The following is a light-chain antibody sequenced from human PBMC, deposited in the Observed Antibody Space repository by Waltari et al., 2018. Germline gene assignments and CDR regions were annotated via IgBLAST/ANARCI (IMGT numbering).Light chain of an antibody. Sequence: DIQMTQSPSSLSASVGDRVTITCRASQSISSYLNLYQQKPGKAPKLLIYAASSLQSGVPSRFSGSGSGTEFTLTISSLQPEDFATYYCQQSYSTPYTFGQGTKLEIK. CDR2: AAS. CDR3: QQSYSTPYT. V-gene: IGKV1-39*01. J-gene: IGKJ2*01. CDR1: QSISSY.